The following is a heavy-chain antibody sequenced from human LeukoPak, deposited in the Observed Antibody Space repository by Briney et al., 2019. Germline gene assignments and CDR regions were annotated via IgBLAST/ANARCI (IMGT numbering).Heavy chain of an antibody. J-gene: IGHJ3*02. D-gene: IGHD2-8*01. V-gene: IGHV3-66*01. Sequence: GGSLRLSCAASGFTVSRNYMNWVRQAPGKGLEWASVIYSGGSTYYADSVQGRFTISRDNSKNTLYLQMNSLRVEDTAMYYCARDPGGNQNGLDIWGQGTMVTVSS. CDR2: IYSGGST. CDR1: GFTVSRNY. CDR3: ARDPGGNQNGLDI.